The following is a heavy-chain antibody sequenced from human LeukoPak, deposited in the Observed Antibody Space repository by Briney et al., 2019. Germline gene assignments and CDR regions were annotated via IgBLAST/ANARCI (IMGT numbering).Heavy chain of an antibody. CDR2: ISSSSTTK. V-gene: IGHV3-48*01. Sequence: GGSLRLSCAASGFTFSTYRMNWVRQAPGKGLEWVAYISSSSTTKYYADSVKGRFTISRDNAKNSLYLQMNSLRAEDTVVYYCARDTSSTVTTLWGQGTLVTVSS. CDR3: ARDTSSTVTTL. CDR1: GFTFSTYR. D-gene: IGHD4-17*01. J-gene: IGHJ1*01.